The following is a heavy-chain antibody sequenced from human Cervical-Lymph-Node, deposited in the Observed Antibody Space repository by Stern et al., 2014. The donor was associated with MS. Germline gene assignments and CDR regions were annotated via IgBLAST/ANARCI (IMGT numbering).Heavy chain of an antibody. Sequence: VHLVESGGGVVQPGRYLRLSCAASGFSFSRYAMHWVRQAPGKGLEWVALICFDGSNPYYAASVTGRFTISRDNFKNTLYLQMNSLRAEDTAVYYCASAYSSSHYYFDYWGQGTLVTVSS. J-gene: IGHJ4*02. CDR1: GFSFSRYA. D-gene: IGHD6-13*01. V-gene: IGHV3-33*01. CDR3: ASAYSSSHYYFDY. CDR2: ICFDGSNP.